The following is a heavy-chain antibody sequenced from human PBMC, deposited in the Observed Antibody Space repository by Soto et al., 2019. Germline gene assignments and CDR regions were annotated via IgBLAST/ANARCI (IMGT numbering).Heavy chain of an antibody. V-gene: IGHV3-74*01. Sequence: EVQLEESGGGLVQPGGSLRLSCAASGFTLSGYWMHWVRQGPGQGPVWVARISSSGSTTDYADSVKGRFTISRDNAKNTLLLEMGSLRYEDTAVSYCARTSCSGGSCSPDPWGRGTLVTVSS. CDR3: ARTSCSGGSCSPDP. CDR1: GFTLSGYW. D-gene: IGHD2-15*01. CDR2: ISSSGSTT. J-gene: IGHJ5*02.